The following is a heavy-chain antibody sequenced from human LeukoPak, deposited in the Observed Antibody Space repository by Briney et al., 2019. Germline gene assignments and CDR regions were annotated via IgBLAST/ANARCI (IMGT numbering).Heavy chain of an antibody. CDR2: INPTSGGT. CDR3: ARGGRSSGWYYFDY. CDR1: GYTFTGYY. D-gene: IGHD6-19*01. V-gene: IGHV1-2*02. Sequence: ASVKVSCTAAGYTFTGYYMHWVRQSPGQGREWVGWINPTSGGTNYAQKFQGRVAMTRDTSISPAYMELSRLRSDDTAVYYCARGGRSSGWYYFDYWGQGTLVTVSS. J-gene: IGHJ4*02.